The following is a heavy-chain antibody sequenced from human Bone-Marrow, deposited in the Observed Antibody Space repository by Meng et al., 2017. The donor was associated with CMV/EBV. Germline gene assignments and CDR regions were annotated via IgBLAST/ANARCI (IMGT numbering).Heavy chain of an antibody. CDR1: GFTFDDYG. CDR2: INWNGGST. D-gene: IGHD6-6*01. V-gene: IGHV3-20*04. J-gene: IGHJ6*02. CDR3: ARAKSSSGSLSVLGMDV. Sequence: GESLKISCAASGFTFDDYGMSWVRQAPGKGLEWVSGINWNGGSTGYADPVKGRFTISRDNAKNSLYLQMNSLRAGDTAVYYCARAKSSSGSLSVLGMDVWGQGTTVTVSS.